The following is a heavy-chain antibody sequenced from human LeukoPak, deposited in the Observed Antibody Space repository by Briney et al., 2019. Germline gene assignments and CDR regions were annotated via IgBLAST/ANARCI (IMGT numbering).Heavy chain of an antibody. Sequence: ASVKVSCKASGYTFTSNGISRVRQAPRQGLEWMGWISSYSGNTNYAQNLQGRVTMTTDTSTSTAYMELRSLRSDDTAVYYCARDRTYAFDYWGQGTLVTVSS. CDR1: GYTFTSNG. D-gene: IGHD1/OR15-1a*01. CDR2: ISSYSGNT. V-gene: IGHV1-18*04. CDR3: ARDRTYAFDY. J-gene: IGHJ4*02.